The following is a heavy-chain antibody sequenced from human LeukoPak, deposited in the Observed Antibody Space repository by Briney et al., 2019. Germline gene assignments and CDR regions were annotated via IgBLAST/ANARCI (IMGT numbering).Heavy chain of an antibody. D-gene: IGHD1-26*01. J-gene: IGHJ4*02. Sequence: GGSLRLSCAASGFTFSSYSMNWVRQAPGKGLEWVSSISSSSSYIYYADSVKGRFTISRGNAKNSLYLQMNSLRAEDAAVYYCARDKRELLVDYWGQGTLVTVSS. CDR1: GFTFSSYS. CDR2: ISSSSSYI. V-gene: IGHV3-21*01. CDR3: ARDKRELLVDY.